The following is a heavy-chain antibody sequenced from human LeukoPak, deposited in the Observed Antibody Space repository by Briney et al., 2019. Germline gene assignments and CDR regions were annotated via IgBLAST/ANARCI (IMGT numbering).Heavy chain of an antibody. CDR1: GFTVSSNY. CDR2: IYSGSST. V-gene: IGHV3-53*01. Sequence: GGSLRLSCAASGFTVSSNYMSWVRQAPGKGLEWVSVIYSGSSTYYADSVKGRFTISRDNSKNTLYLQMNSLRAEDTAVYYCARDTIFGVGPGYWGQGTLVTVSS. D-gene: IGHD3-3*01. J-gene: IGHJ4*02. CDR3: ARDTIFGVGPGY.